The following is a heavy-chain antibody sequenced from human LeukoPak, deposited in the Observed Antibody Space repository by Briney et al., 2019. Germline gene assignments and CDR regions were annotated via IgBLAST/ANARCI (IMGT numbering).Heavy chain of an antibody. CDR2: IYSGGST. CDR1: GFTFSSYS. D-gene: IGHD6-19*01. V-gene: IGHV3-53*01. Sequence: GGSLRLSCAASGFTFSSYSMNWVRQAPGKGLEWVSVIYSGGSTYYADSVKGRFTISRDNSKNTLYLQMNSLRAEDTAVYYCARNVIAVAAEGDAFDIWGQGTMVTVSS. CDR3: ARNVIAVAAEGDAFDI. J-gene: IGHJ3*02.